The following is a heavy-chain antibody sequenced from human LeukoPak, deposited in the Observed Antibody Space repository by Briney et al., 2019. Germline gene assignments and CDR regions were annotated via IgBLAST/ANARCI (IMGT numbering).Heavy chain of an antibody. CDR3: AIRLIAAADSDY. Sequence: PGGSLRLSCAASGFTFSSYSMNWVRQAPGKGLEWVSSISSSSSYIYYADSVKGRFTISRDNAKNSLYLQMNSLRAEDTAVYYCAIRLIAAADSDYWGQGTLVTVSS. J-gene: IGHJ4*02. D-gene: IGHD6-13*01. CDR2: ISSSSSYI. V-gene: IGHV3-21*01. CDR1: GFTFSSYS.